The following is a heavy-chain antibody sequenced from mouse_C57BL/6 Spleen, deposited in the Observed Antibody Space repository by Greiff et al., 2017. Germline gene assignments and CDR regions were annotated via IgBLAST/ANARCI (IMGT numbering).Heavy chain of an antibody. J-gene: IGHJ1*03. CDR1: GYAFSSSW. Sequence: LQESGPELVKPGASVKISCKASGYAFSSSWMNWVKQRPGKGLEWIGRIYPGDGDTNYNGKFKGKATLTADKSSSTAYMQLSSLTSEDSAVYFCARGNYGSSYGYFDVWGTGTTVTVSS. CDR3: ARGNYGSSYGYFDV. CDR2: IYPGDGDT. V-gene: IGHV1-82*01. D-gene: IGHD1-1*01.